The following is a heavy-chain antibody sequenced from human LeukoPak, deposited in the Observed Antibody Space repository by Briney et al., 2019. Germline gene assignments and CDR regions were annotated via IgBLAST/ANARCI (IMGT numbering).Heavy chain of an antibody. J-gene: IGHJ6*02. D-gene: IGHD3-16*01. Sequence: GGSLRLSCAASGFTFSSYWMNWARQAPGKGLEWVASINHNGNVNYFVDSVKGRFTISRDNAKNSLYLQMSNLRAEDTAAYFCARGGGLDVWGQGATVTVSS. CDR1: GFTFSSYW. CDR2: INHNGNVN. CDR3: ARGGGLDV. V-gene: IGHV3-7*03.